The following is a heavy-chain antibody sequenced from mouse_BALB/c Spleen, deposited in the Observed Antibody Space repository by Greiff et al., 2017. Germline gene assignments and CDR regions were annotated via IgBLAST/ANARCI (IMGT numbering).Heavy chain of an antibody. J-gene: IGHJ3*01. D-gene: IGHD3-2*01. CDR2: ILPGSGST. CDR3: ARDSSGWRFAY. Sequence: VQLQQSGAELMKPGASVKISCKATGYTFSSYWIEWVKQRPGHGLEWIGEILPGSGSTNYNEKFKGKATFTADTSSNTAYMQLSSLTSEDSAVYYCARDSSGWRFAYWGQGTLVTVSA. CDR1: GYTFSSYW. V-gene: IGHV1-9*01.